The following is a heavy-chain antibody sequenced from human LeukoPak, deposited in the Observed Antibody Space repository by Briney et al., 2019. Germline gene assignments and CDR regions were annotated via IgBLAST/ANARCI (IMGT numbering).Heavy chain of an antibody. J-gene: IGHJ1*01. CDR1: GGSVSNYY. V-gene: IGHV4-34*01. CDR2: INHSGST. CDR3: ARRTALGGRNFQH. D-gene: IGHD3-16*01. Sequence: SETLSLTCTVSGGSVSNYYWNWIRQPPGKGLEWIGEINHSGSTNYNPSLKSRVTISVDTSKNQFSLRLTSVTAADTAVYYCARRTALGGRNFQHWGQGTLVTVSS.